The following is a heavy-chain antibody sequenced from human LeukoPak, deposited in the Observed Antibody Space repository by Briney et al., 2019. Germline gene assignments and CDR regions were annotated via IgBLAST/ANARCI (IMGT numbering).Heavy chain of an antibody. D-gene: IGHD6-19*01. CDR3: ATTKQWLLNRFDY. CDR1: GYTFTGYY. CDR2: INPNSGGT. Sequence: GASVKVSCKASGYTFTGYYMHWVRQAPGQGLEWMGWINPNSGGTNYAQKFQGRVTMTRDTSSSTAYMELSRLGSDDTAVYFCATTKQWLLNRFDYWGQGTLVTVSS. J-gene: IGHJ4*02. V-gene: IGHV1-2*02.